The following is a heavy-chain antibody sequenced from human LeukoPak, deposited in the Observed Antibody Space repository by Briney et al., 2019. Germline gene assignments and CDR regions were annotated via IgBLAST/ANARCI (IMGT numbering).Heavy chain of an antibody. Sequence: ASVKVSCKASGYTFTSYGISWVRQAPGQGLEWMGGISAYNGNTNYAQKLQGRVTMTTDTSLSTASMELRSMRSDDTAVYSCARDIAGAGSPFDYWGQGTLVTVSS. CDR1: GYTFTSYG. V-gene: IGHV1-18*01. CDR2: ISAYNGNT. CDR3: ARDIAGAGSPFDY. J-gene: IGHJ4*02. D-gene: IGHD6-13*01.